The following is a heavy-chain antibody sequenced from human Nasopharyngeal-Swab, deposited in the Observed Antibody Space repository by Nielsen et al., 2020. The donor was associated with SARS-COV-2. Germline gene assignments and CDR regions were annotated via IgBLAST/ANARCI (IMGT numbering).Heavy chain of an antibody. CDR1: GFTFSSYS. D-gene: IGHD5/OR15-5a*01. V-gene: IGHV3-48*02. Sequence: LSLTCAASGFTFSSYSMNWVRQAPGKGLEWVSYISSSSSTIYYADSVKGRFTISRDNAKNSLYLQMNSLRDEDTAVYYCASLSTYPWGQGTLVTVSS. CDR3: ASLSTYP. CDR2: ISSSSSTI. J-gene: IGHJ5*02.